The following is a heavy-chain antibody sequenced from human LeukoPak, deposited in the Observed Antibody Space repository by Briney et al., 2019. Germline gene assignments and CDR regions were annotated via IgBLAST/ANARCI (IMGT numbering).Heavy chain of an antibody. V-gene: IGHV4-59*01. D-gene: IGHD5-12*01. CDR2: IYYSGST. J-gene: IGHJ4*02. CDR1: GGSISSYY. CDR3: ARVQWGGGATNFDY. Sequence: SETLSLTCTVSGGSISSYYWSWIRQPPGKGLEWIGYIYYSGSTNYNPSLKSRVTISVDTSKNQFSLKLSSVTAADTAVYYCARVQWGGGATNFDYWGQGTLVTVSS.